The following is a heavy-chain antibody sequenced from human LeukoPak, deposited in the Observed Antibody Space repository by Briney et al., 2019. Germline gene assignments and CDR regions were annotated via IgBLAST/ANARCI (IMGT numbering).Heavy chain of an antibody. CDR3: APLRNNGVNFDAFNF. V-gene: IGHV3-48*03. CDR2: ISSSGTTI. D-gene: IGHD1/OR15-1a*01. Sequence: GGSLRLSCAGFGFFFRSYEMNWVRQAPGKGLEWVSYISSSGTTIYYADSVQGRFTITRDNTNNFLYLQMNSLRAEDTAVYYCAPLRNNGVNFDAFNFWAKGTRATSL. CDR1: GFFFRSYE. J-gene: IGHJ3*01.